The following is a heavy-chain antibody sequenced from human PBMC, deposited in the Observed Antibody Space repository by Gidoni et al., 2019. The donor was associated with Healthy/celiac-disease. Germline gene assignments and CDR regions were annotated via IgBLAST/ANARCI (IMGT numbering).Heavy chain of an antibody. CDR1: GFTFSSYS. CDR2: ISSSSSYI. CDR3: AREKYYYDSSGYYYVSSDACDI. Sequence: EVQLVESGGGLVKPGGSLRLSCAAAGFTFSSYSMTWVRQAPGKGLEWVASISSSSSYINNEESVKGRFTISRENAKNSMYLQMNSRRDEDTAVYYCAREKYYYDSSGYYYVSSDACDIWGQGTMVTVSS. J-gene: IGHJ3*02. D-gene: IGHD3-22*01. V-gene: IGHV3-21*01.